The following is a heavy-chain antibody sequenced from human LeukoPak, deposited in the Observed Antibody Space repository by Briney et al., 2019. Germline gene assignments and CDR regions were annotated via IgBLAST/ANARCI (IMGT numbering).Heavy chain of an antibody. J-gene: IGHJ4*02. CDR2: IYHSGST. CDR1: GGSISSGGYS. CDR3: ARRGSIGLYY. V-gene: IGHV4-30-2*01. Sequence: SQTLTLTCAVSGGSISSGGYSWSWIRQPPGKGLEWIGYIYHSGSTYYNPSLKSRVTISVDRSKNQFSLKLSSVTAADTAVYYCARRGSIGLYYWGQGTLVTVSS. D-gene: IGHD3-16*01.